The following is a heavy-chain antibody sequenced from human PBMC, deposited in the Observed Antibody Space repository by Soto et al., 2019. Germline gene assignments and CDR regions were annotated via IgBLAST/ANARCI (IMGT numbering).Heavy chain of an antibody. D-gene: IGHD6-13*01. J-gene: IGHJ3*02. CDR2: ISWNSGSI. CDR3: AKDNHYSSRWYRGAFDI. CDR1: GFTFDDYA. Sequence: GGSLRLSCAASGFTFDDYAMHWVRQAPGKGLEWVSGISWNSGSIGYADSVKGRFTISRDNAKNSLYLQMNSLRAEDTALYYCAKDNHYSSRWYRGAFDIWGQGTMLTVSS. V-gene: IGHV3-9*01.